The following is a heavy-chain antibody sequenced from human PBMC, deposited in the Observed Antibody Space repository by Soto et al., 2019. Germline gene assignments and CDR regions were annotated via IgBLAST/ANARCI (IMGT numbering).Heavy chain of an antibody. D-gene: IGHD4-17*01. V-gene: IGHV3-23*01. Sequence: QPGGSLRLSCAASGFTFTSAWMTWVRQAPGKGLEWVSAISGSGGSTYYADSVKGRFTIPRDNSKNTLYLQMNSLRAEDTAVYYCEGDDYHPRFDPWGQGTLVTVSS. CDR2: ISGSGGST. CDR3: EGDDYHPRFDP. J-gene: IGHJ5*02. CDR1: GFTFTSAW.